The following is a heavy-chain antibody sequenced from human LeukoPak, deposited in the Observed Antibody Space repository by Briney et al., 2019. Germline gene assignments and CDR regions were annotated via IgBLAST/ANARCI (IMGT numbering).Heavy chain of an antibody. CDR2: ISKDGSDK. D-gene: IGHD1-7*01. J-gene: IGHJ4*02. V-gene: IGHV3-30-3*01. CDR3: ARDYWWNYDY. CDR1: GFTFSDYA. Sequence: GGSLRLSCAASGFTFSDYAMHWVRRAPGKGLEWVAVISKDGSDKYYPGSVRGRFTISRGNSKNTIYLQMDSLRAEDTAIYYCARDYWWNYDYWGQGTLVTVSS.